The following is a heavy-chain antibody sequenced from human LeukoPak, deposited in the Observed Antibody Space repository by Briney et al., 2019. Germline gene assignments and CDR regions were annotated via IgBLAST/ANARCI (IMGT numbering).Heavy chain of an antibody. CDR2: IRFDGSEK. J-gene: IGHJ6*02. CDR3: AKDVYDCSGGSCPQYYYVMDV. V-gene: IGHV3-30*02. CDR1: GYTFSSYG. D-gene: IGHD2-15*01. Sequence: GGSLTLACTASGYTFSSYGMHWVRQAPGRGLEWVSFIRFDGSEKYYADSVRGRFTISRDNSKNTLSLQMNSLRAEDTALYYCAKDVYDCSGGSCPQYYYVMDVWGQGTTVTVSS.